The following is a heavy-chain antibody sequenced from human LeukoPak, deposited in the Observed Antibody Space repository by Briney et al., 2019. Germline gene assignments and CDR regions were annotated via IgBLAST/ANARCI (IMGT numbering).Heavy chain of an antibody. CDR1: GFTFSDYY. V-gene: IGHV3-48*01. J-gene: IGHJ3*02. CDR2: ISSDSSTI. Sequence: PGGSLRLSCAASGFTFSDYYMDWVRQAPGKGLEWVSYISSDSSTIYYADSLKGRFTISRDNAKNSLSLLMNSLRAEDTAVYYCARDLSSRGYTYGTPAFTFDIWGQGTMVTISS. D-gene: IGHD5-18*01. CDR3: ARDLSSRGYTYGTPAFTFDI.